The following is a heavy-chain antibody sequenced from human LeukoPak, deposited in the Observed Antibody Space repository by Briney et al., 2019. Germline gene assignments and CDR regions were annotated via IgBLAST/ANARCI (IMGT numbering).Heavy chain of an antibody. CDR2: IIPIFGTA. J-gene: IGHJ4*02. V-gene: IGHV1-69*05. D-gene: IGHD2-2*01. CDR1: GGTFSSYA. Sequence: GASVKVSCKSSGGTFSSYAISWVRQAPGQGLEWMGGIIPIFGTANYAQKFQGRVTITTDESTSTAYMELSSLRSEDTAVYYCARGQLLSYDFDYRGQGTLVTVSS. CDR3: ARGQLLSYDFDY.